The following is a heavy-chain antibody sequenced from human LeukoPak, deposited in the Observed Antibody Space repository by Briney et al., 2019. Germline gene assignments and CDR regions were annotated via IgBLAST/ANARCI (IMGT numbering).Heavy chain of an antibody. CDR1: GASISSGDYY. J-gene: IGHJ5*02. V-gene: IGHV4-30-4*08. Sequence: PSQTLSLTCTVSGASISSGDYYWSWIRQPPGKGLEWIGYIYYSGSTYYNPSLKSRVAISIDTSKNQFSLTLSSVTAADTAMYYCARNPRDWIDPWGQGTLVTVSS. CDR2: IYYSGST. CDR3: ARNPRDWIDP.